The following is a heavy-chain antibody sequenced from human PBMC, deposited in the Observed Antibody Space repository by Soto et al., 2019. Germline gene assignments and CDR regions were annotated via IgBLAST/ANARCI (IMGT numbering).Heavy chain of an antibody. Sequence: GGSLRLSCAASGFTFSSYAMHWVRQAPGKGLEWVAVISYDGSNKYYADSVKGRFTISRDNSKNTLYLQMNSLRAEDTAVYYCARDSAGELSLGDGYYYYVIDVWGQGTTVTVFS. J-gene: IGHJ6*02. CDR3: ARDSAGELSLGDGYYYYVIDV. D-gene: IGHD3-16*02. CDR1: GFTFSSYA. CDR2: ISYDGSNK. V-gene: IGHV3-30-3*01.